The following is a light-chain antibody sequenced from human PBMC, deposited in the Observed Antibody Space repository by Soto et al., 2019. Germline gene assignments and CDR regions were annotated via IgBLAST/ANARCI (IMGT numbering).Light chain of an antibody. Sequence: EIVLTQSPGTLSLSPGERATLSCRASQSVSNNYLAWYQQKPGQAPRLLIYGASNRATGIPDRFSGSGSGTDFTLTIRRLEPEDFAVYYCQQYGSSSWTFGQGTKVDNK. CDR2: GAS. J-gene: IGKJ1*01. V-gene: IGKV3-20*01. CDR1: QSVSNNY. CDR3: QQYGSSSWT.